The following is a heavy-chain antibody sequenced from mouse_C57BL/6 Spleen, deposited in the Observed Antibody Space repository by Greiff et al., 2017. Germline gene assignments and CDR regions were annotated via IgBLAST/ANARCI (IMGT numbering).Heavy chain of an antibody. J-gene: IGHJ4*01. V-gene: IGHV1-53*01. CDR2: INPSNGGT. CDR3: ARSAGGYDGGDYYAMDY. D-gene: IGHD2-2*01. CDR1: GYTFTSYW. Sequence: QVQLQQPGTELVKPGASVKLSCKASGYTFTSYWMHWVKQRPGQGLEWIGNINPSNGGTNYNEKFKSKATLTVDKSSSTAYMQLSSLTSEDSAVYYCARSAGGYDGGDYYAMDYWGQGTSVTVSS.